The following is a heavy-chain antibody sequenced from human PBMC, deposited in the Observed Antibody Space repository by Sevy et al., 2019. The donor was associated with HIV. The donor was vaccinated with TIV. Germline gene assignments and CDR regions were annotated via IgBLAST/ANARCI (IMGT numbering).Heavy chain of an antibody. J-gene: IGHJ6*02. CDR1: GYTFTSYY. CDR2: INPSAGST. D-gene: IGHD5-12*01. Sequence: ASVKVSCKASGYTFTSYYMYWVRQAPGQGLEWMGRINPSAGSTSYAQKFQGRVTMTSDTSTSTVYIELRSLRSEHTAVYYCTRLVLAKITLPYGMDVWGQGTTVSVSS. V-gene: IGHV1-46*03. CDR3: TRLVLAKITLPYGMDV.